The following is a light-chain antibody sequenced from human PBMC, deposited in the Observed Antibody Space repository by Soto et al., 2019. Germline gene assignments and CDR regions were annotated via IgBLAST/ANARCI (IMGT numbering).Light chain of an antibody. CDR2: DAS. CDR3: QQYNNLPPDT. Sequence: EIVLTQSPDTLSVSPGERATLSCRASQSISRTLAWYQQKSGQPPRLLIYDASTRATGFPARFSGSGSGTEFTLTISSLQSEDFAVYFCQQYNNLPPDTFGQGTKLEIK. J-gene: IGKJ2*01. CDR1: QSISRT. V-gene: IGKV3D-15*01.